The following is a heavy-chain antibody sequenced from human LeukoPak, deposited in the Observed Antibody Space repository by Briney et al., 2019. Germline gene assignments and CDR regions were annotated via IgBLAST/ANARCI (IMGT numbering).Heavy chain of an antibody. J-gene: IGHJ4*02. Sequence: GGSLRLSCAASGFTFSSYAMSWVRQAPGQGLEWVSAISGSGGSTYYADSVKGRFTISRDNSKNTLYLQMNSLRAEDTAVYYCAANSSGYYYNYWGQGTLVTASS. V-gene: IGHV3-23*01. D-gene: IGHD3-22*01. CDR2: ISGSGGST. CDR3: AANSSGYYYNY. CDR1: GFTFSSYA.